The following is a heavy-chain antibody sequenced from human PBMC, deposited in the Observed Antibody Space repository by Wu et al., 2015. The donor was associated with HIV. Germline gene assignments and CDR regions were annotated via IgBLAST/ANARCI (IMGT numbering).Heavy chain of an antibody. CDR2: IIPIFGKA. V-gene: IGHV1-69*14. CDR1: GDTFSTST. CDR3: ATLSGYYNRHFDF. D-gene: IGHD3-9*01. Sequence: QVHLVQSGAEVKKPRSSVKVSCKASGDTFSTSTFTWVRQTPGQGLQWMGGIIPIFGKAHYARRLQGKVTITADKSTNTVYMELRSLRSEDTAVYYCATLSGYYNRHFDFWGQGTLVTVSS. J-gene: IGHJ4*02.